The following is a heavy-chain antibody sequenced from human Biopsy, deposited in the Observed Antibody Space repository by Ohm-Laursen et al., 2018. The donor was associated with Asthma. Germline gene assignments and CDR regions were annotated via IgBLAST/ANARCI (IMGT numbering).Heavy chain of an antibody. J-gene: IGHJ3*02. Sequence: SLRLSCTASGFTFSIYDIHWVRQAPGKGLEWVAVISYDGGNKFYGDSVKGRFTLSRDNSRNTLYLQMNSLRVEDTAIYYCARTHERWTSIQDDALDIWGQGTMVNVSS. CDR3: ARTHERWTSIQDDALDI. CDR1: GFTFSIYD. D-gene: IGHD4-23*01. V-gene: IGHV3-30*03. CDR2: ISYDGGNK.